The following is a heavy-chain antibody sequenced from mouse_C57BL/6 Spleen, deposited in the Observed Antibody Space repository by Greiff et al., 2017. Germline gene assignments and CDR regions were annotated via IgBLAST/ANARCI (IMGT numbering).Heavy chain of an antibody. CDR2: IHPNSGST. CDR1: GYTFTSYW. J-gene: IGHJ1*03. Sequence: QVQLQQPGAELVKPGASVKLSCKASGYTFTSYWMPWVKQRPGQGLEWIGMIHPNSGSTNYNEKFKSKATLTVDNSSSTAYMQLSSLTSEDSAVYCCGRGEYDCRWYFDVWGTGTTVTASS. D-gene: IGHD2-4*01. V-gene: IGHV1-64*01. CDR3: GRGEYDCRWYFDV.